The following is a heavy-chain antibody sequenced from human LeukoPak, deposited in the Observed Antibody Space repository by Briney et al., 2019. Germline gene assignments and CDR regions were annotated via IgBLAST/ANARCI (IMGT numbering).Heavy chain of an antibody. J-gene: IGHJ6*03. CDR3: ARSSVEMATIGHHYYYYYMDV. D-gene: IGHD5-24*01. V-gene: IGHV5-51*01. CDR1: GSRFTSYW. CDR2: IYPGDSDT. Sequence: HGESLKISCKGSGSRFTSYWIGWVRQMPGKGLEWMGIIYPGDSDTRYSPSFQGQVTISADKSISTAYLQWSSLKASDTAMYYCARSSVEMATIGHHYYYYYMDVWGKGTTVTVSS.